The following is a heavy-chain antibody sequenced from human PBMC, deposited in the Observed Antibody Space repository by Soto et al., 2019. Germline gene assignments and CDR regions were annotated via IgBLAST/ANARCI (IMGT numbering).Heavy chain of an antibody. Sequence: QITLKESGPTLVKPTQTLTLTCTFSGFSLSTSGVGVGWIRQPPGKALEWLALIYWDDDKRYSPSLKSRLTITKDTSKNQVVLTMTNMDPVETATYYCAHHISSQLPPPYYYYYGMDVWGQGTTVTVSS. CDR3: AHHISSQLPPPYYYYYGMDV. CDR1: GFSLSTSGVG. D-gene: IGHD6-13*01. V-gene: IGHV2-5*02. CDR2: IYWDDDK. J-gene: IGHJ6*02.